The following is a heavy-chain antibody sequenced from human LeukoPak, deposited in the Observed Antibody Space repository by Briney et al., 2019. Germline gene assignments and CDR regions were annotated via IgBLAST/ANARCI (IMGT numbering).Heavy chain of an antibody. V-gene: IGHV4-39*01. D-gene: IGHD3-3*01. J-gene: IGHJ4*02. CDR1: GGSISSSNYY. Sequence: PSETLSLTCTVSGGSISSSNYYWGWTRQPPGKGLEWFGSIYYSGRTYYNPSLKRRVTISVDTSKSQFALKLSSVTAADTAVYYCAAGNRDCWSGWESWWFARGGQGTLVTVS. CDR3: AAGNRDCWSGWESWWFAR. CDR2: IYYSGRT.